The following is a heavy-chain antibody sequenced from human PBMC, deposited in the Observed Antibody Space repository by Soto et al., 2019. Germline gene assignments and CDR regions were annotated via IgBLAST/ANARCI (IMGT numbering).Heavy chain of an antibody. V-gene: IGHV3-48*03. Sequence: GESLKISCAASGFTFSSYEMSWVRQAPGKGLEWVSYNSSSSSAIYYADSVKGRFTISRDNAKNSLYLQMSSLRAEDTAVYYCSRVKYTDYVRSIGYWGQGTLVTVSS. CDR2: NSSSSSAI. J-gene: IGHJ4*02. CDR3: SRVKYTDYVRSIGY. D-gene: IGHD3-10*02. CDR1: GFTFSSYE.